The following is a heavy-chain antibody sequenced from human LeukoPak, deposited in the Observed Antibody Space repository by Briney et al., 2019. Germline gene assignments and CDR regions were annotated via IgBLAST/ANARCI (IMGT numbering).Heavy chain of an antibody. CDR1: GGSFSGYY. J-gene: IGHJ4*02. CDR2: INHSGST. Sequence: NPSETLSLTCAVYGGSFSGYYWSWIRQPPWKGLEWIGEINHSGSTNYNPSLKSRVTISVDTSKNQFSLKLSSVTAADTAVYYCARGRRNVDIVATILSSSSPYSSSWYFGYWGQGTLVTVSS. CDR3: ARGRRNVDIVATILSSSSPYSSSWYFGY. V-gene: IGHV4-34*01. D-gene: IGHD5-12*01.